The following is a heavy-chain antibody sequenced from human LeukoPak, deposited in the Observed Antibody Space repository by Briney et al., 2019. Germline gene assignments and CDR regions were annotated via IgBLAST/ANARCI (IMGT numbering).Heavy chain of an antibody. J-gene: IGHJ4*02. CDR3: ARDDLGYCNGGSCYSLYDY. V-gene: IGHV1-18*01. D-gene: IGHD2-15*01. CDR1: GYTFTGYG. CDR2: ISAYNGNT. Sequence: GASVKVSCKDSGYTFTGYGISWVRQAPGQGLEWMGWISAYNGNTNCVKKFQGRVTMTTDTSTTTAYMELRSLRSDDTAVYYCARDDLGYCNGGSCYSLYDYWGQGTLVTVSS.